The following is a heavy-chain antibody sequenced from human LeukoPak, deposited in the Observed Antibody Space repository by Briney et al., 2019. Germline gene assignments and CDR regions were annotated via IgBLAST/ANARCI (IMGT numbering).Heavy chain of an antibody. V-gene: IGHV3-48*01. J-gene: IGHJ6*02. CDR3: AGGPDRWLVLDYYYGMDV. CDR2: ISSSSSTI. CDR1: GFTFSSYS. Sequence: GGSLRLSCAASGFTFSSYSMNWVRQAPGKGLEWVSYISSSSSTIYYADSVKGRFTISRDNAKNSLYLQMNSLRAEDTAVYYCAGGPDRWLVLDYYYGMDVWGQGTTVTVSS. D-gene: IGHD6-19*01.